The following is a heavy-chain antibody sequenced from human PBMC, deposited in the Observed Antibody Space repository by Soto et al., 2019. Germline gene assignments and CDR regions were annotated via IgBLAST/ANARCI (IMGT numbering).Heavy chain of an antibody. CDR1: GDSFNDYY. D-gene: IGHD5-12*01. V-gene: IGHV1-2*04. Sequence: QVQLVQSGAEVRKPGASVTVSCRSSGDSFNDYYIHWVRQAPGQGFEWMGWINPNGGVTKYAQKCQGWVSMTRDTSIRTDYMQLSRLRSDDTAVYYCARESGGATATLDYYYFYMDVWGTGTTVTVSS. CDR2: INPNGGVT. J-gene: IGHJ6*03. CDR3: ARESGGATATLDYYYFYMDV.